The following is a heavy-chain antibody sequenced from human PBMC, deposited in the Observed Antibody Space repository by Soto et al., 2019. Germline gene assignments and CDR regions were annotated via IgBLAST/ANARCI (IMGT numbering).Heavy chain of an antibody. CDR2: INGGGDVK. V-gene: IGHV3-48*03. Sequence: NGLDWVAYINGGGDVKYYADSVEGRFTISRDNAKNALFLQMDNLRAEDTAIYYCARLSGDGFWKSYSPYNLFESWGQGALVTVSS. D-gene: IGHD3-3*01. CDR3: ARLSGDGFWKSYSPYNLFES. J-gene: IGHJ5*01.